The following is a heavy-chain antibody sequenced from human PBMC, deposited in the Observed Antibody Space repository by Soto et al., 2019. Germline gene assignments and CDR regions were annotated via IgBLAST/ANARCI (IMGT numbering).Heavy chain of an antibody. D-gene: IGHD3-22*01. CDR2: IIAILGIA. Sequence: QVQLVQSGAEVKKPGSSVKVSCKASGGTFSSYTISWVRQAPGQGLEWMGRIIAILGIANYAQKFQGRVTITADKTTRTDYMERSSLRSEDTAVYYCARELPTYYYDSSGYRWGQGTVVTVSS. V-gene: IGHV1-69*08. CDR1: GGTFSSYT. CDR3: ARELPTYYYDSSGYR. J-gene: IGHJ5*02.